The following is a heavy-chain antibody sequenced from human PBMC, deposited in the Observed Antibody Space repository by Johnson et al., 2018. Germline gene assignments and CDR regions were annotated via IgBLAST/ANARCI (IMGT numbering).Heavy chain of an antibody. CDR2: VSYDGSLT. J-gene: IGHJ6*02. D-gene: IGHD2-2*02. CDR1: GFTLNYYNYG. CDR3: VRFQAGSYNGLDV. Sequence: QLVQSGGGVVQPGRSLRLSCAASGFTLNYYNYGFHWVRQAPGKGLEWVGVVSYDGSLTYYADSVKGRFTISSDISKNTLFLQMSSLRADDTGSYFCVRFQAGSYNGLDVWGQGTTVTVSS. V-gene: IGHV3-33*01.